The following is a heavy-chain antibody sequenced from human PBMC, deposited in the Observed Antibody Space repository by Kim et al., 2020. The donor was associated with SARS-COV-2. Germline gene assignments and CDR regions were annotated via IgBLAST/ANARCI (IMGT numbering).Heavy chain of an antibody. CDR3: VTSTMARGAPL. J-gene: IGHJ4*02. V-gene: IGHV3-23*01. CDR2: ITGGGDRT. CDR1: GFIFSDYA. Sequence: GGSLRLSCAASGFIFSDYALSWVRQAAGEGLVWVSAITGGGDRTFFADSVKGRFTISRDNSQTTLYLQMNSLRVEDTAIYYCVTSTMARGAPLWGQETPVTVSS. D-gene: IGHD3-10*01.